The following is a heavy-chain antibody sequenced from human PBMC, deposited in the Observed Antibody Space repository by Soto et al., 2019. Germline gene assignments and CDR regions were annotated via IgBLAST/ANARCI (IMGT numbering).Heavy chain of an antibody. V-gene: IGHV1-69*13. CDR1: GGTFSSYA. CDR2: IIPIFGTA. D-gene: IGHD6-19*01. Sequence: SVKVSCKASGGTFSSYAISWVRQAPGQGLEWMGGIIPIFGTANYAQKFQGRVTITADESTSTAYMELSSLRSEDTAVHYCARPPSGYSSGWYYFDYWGQGTLVTVSS. J-gene: IGHJ4*02. CDR3: ARPPSGYSSGWYYFDY.